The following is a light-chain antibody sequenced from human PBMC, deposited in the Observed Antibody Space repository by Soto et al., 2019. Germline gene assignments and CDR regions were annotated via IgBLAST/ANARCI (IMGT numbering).Light chain of an antibody. CDR1: QSIGSW. Sequence: DIQMTQYTSTLSASVGDRVTITCRASQSIGSWLAWFQQKPGKAPKVLIYKASSLQTGIPERFSGGGSGTEFTLTISSLQPDDFATYYCQQYNSYSFGQGT. CDR2: KAS. J-gene: IGKJ1*01. CDR3: QQYNSYS. V-gene: IGKV1-5*03.